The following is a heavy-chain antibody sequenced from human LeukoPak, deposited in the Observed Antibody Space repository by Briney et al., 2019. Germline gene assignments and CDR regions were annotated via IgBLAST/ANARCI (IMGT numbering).Heavy chain of an antibody. CDR3: AKDLYYDYVWGSYHNVPMDH. CDR2: ISYDGSNK. CDR1: GFTFSSYG. J-gene: IGHJ4*02. V-gene: IGHV3-30*18. D-gene: IGHD3-16*02. Sequence: GRSLRLSCAASGFTFSSYGMHWVRQAPGKGLEWVAVISYDGSNKYYADSVKGRFTISRDNSKNTLYLQMNSLRAEDTAVYYCAKDLYYDYVWGSYHNVPMDHWGQGTLVTVSS.